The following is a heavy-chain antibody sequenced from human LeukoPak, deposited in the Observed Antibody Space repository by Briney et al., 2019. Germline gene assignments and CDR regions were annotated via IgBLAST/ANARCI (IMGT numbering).Heavy chain of an antibody. CDR1: GFTFSNAW. CDR2: IKSKTDGGTT. D-gene: IGHD3-22*01. CDR3: TTDDYYDSSXXYSDY. Sequence: GGSLRLSCAASGFTFSNAWMSWVRQAPGKGLEWVGRIKSKTDGGTTDYAAPVKGRFTISRDDSKNTLYLQMNSLKTEDTAVYYXTTDDYYDSSXXYSDYWGQXTLVXXSS. J-gene: IGHJ4*02. V-gene: IGHV3-15*01.